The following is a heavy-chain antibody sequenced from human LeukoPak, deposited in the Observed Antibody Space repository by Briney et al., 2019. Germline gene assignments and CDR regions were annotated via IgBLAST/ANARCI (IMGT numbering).Heavy chain of an antibody. V-gene: IGHV1-2*06. CDR2: IYPNSGGT. CDR1: GYTFTDYY. CDR3: GRXVSQNGVDV. J-gene: IGHJ6*02. Sequence: ASVKVSCRASGYTFTDYYMHWVRQAPGQGLEWMGRIYPNSGGTNLAQKFQGRVTMTRDTSISTAYMELSSLKSDDTAVYYCGRXVSQNGVDVWGQGTMVTVSS.